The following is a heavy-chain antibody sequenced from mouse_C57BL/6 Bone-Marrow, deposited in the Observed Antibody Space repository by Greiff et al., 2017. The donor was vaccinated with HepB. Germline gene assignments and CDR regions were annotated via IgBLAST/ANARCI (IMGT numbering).Heavy chain of an antibody. D-gene: IGHD2-1*01. CDR3: ARINYGNPAWFAY. J-gene: IGHJ3*01. CDR2: IWSGGST. V-gene: IGHV2-2*01. CDR1: GFSLTSYG. Sequence: VQLKESGPGLVQPSQSLSITCTVSGFSLTSYGVHWVRQSPGKGLEWLGVIWSGGSTDYNAAFISRLSISKDNSKSQVFFKMNSLQADDTAIYYCARINYGNPAWFAYWGQGTLVTVSA.